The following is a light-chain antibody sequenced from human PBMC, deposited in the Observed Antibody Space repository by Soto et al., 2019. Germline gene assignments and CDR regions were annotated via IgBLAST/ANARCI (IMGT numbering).Light chain of an antibody. V-gene: IGKV1-39*01. CDR1: QSISNY. CDR3: QQSYSTPIT. CDR2: TAS. Sequence: DIQMTQSPSSLSASVGDRVTITCRASQSISNYLNWYQQKPGTAPKLLIYTASSLQSGVPSRFSGSGSGTDFTLTISSLQPEDFATYYCQQSYSTPITLGQGTRLEIK. J-gene: IGKJ5*01.